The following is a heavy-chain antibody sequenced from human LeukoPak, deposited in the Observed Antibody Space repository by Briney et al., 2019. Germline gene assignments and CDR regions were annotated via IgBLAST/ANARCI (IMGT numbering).Heavy chain of an antibody. D-gene: IGHD5-12*01. V-gene: IGHV1-2*02. J-gene: IGHJ4*02. CDR1: GYTFTGYY. CDR2: IHPNSGGT. Sequence: GSVKVSSKASGYTFTGYYMHWVRQAPGQGLEWMGWIHPNSGGTNYAQKFQGRVTMTRDTSLSTAYMELSRLRSDDTAVYYCARTNSGYDFIPDYWGQGTLVTVSS. CDR3: ARTNSGYDFIPDY.